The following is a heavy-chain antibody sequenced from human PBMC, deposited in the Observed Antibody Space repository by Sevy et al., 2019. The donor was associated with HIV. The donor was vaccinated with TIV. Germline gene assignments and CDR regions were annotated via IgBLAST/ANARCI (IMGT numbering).Heavy chain of an antibody. D-gene: IGHD2-2*01. CDR1: GFTSSNYS. V-gene: IGHV3-21*05. CDR2: ISSSSSEI. CDR3: AREVCSATTCPIQTGAQN. J-gene: IGHJ4*02. Sequence: GESLKISCAASGFTSSNYSMTWVRQAPGKGLEWVAFISSSSSEIYYADSVKGRFTISRDNAKNSLYLQMNSLRAEDTAMYYCAREVCSATTCPIQTGAQNWGQGTLVTVSS.